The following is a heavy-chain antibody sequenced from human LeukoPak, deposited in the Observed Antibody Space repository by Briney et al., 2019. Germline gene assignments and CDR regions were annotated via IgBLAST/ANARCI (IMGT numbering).Heavy chain of an antibody. Sequence: SQTLSLTCAIAGDSVSSNSAAWNWIRQSPSGGLAWLGRTYYRSKWYYDYALSVKSRSTINPDTSENQFSLQLNSVTPDDTAVYYCARDGTWRLDYWGQGILVTVSS. D-gene: IGHD2-15*01. CDR2: TYYRSKWYY. CDR3: ARDGTWRLDY. J-gene: IGHJ4*02. CDR1: GDSVSSNSAA. V-gene: IGHV6-1*01.